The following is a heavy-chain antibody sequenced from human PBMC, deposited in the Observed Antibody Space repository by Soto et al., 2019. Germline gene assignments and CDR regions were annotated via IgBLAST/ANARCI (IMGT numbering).Heavy chain of an antibody. CDR2: TTQDGSGK. CDR3: ASLDTAMIKTAGY. CDR1: GLMVSSW. V-gene: IGHV3-7*01. J-gene: IGHJ4*02. D-gene: IGHD5-18*01. Sequence: WGSLGLCCVASGLMVSSWMIWVRQAPGKGLEWVAMTTQDGSGKHYVDSVKGRFTISRDSAKNSMYLQMNSLTVEDTAMYYCASLDTAMIKTAGYWGQGTQVTVSS.